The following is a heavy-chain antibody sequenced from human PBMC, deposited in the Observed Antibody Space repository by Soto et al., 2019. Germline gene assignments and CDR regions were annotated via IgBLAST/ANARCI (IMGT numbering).Heavy chain of an antibody. CDR1: GGSISSYY. D-gene: IGHD3-9*01. J-gene: IGHJ3*02. V-gene: IGHV4-59*12. CDR2: IYYSGST. CDR3: ARDTDDILTGNEALDI. Sequence: SETLSLTCTVSGGSISSYYWSWVRQPPGKELQYIGYIYYSGSTNYNPSLKSRVTISDDTSTNQFSLTLSSVTAADTAVYYCARDTDDILTGNEALDIWGQGTVVTVSS.